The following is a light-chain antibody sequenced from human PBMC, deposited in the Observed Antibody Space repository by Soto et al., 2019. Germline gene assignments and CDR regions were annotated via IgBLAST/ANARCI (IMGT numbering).Light chain of an antibody. CDR2: AAS. CDR1: QGISSY. CDR3: QQVNTYPLT. V-gene: IGKV1-8*01. J-gene: IGKJ4*01. Sequence: AIRMTQSPSSFSASTGDRVTITCRASQGISSYLAWYQQKPGKAPKLLIYAASTLQSGVPSRFSGSGSGTDFTLTISCLQSEDFATYYCQQVNTYPLTFGGGTKVDIK.